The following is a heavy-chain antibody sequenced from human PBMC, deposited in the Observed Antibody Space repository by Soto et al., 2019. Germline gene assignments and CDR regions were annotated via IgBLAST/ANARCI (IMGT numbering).Heavy chain of an antibody. CDR2: IYHSGST. V-gene: IGHV4-30-2*01. D-gene: IGHD6-6*01. J-gene: IGHJ6*02. Sequence: TLSLTCAVSGGSISSGGYSWGWIRQPPGKGLEWIGYIYHSGSTYYNPSLKSRVTISVDRSKNQFSLKLSSVNAADTAVYYCARNVRGSSSVSGMDVWGQGTTVTVSS. CDR1: GGSISSGGYS. CDR3: ARNVRGSSSVSGMDV.